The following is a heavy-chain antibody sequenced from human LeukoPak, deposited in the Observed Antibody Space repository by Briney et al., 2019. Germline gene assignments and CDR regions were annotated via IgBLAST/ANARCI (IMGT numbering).Heavy chain of an antibody. D-gene: IGHD3-10*01. CDR2: ISAYNGKT. CDR3: ARPYYYGSGSYYNAPYYYYYGMDV. V-gene: IGHV1-18*01. CDR1: GYTFTSYG. J-gene: IGHJ6*02. Sequence: GASVKASCKASGYTFTSYGISWVRQAPGQGLEWRGWISAYNGKTNYAQKLQGRVTMTTGTSTSTAYMELRSLRSDDTAVYYCARPYYYGSGSYYNAPYYYYYGMDVWGQGTTVTVSS.